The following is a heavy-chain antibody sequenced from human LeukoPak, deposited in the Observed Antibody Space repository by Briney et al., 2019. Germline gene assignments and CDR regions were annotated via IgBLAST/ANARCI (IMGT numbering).Heavy chain of an antibody. V-gene: IGHV4-34*01. J-gene: IGHJ4*02. CDR3: ARFASSGAPRDFDY. Sequence: SETLSLTCAVYGGSFSGYYWSWIRQPPGKGLEWIGEINHSGSTNYNPSLKSRVTISVDTSKNQFSLKLSSVTAADTAVCYCARFASSGAPRDFDYWGQGTLVTVSS. D-gene: IGHD6-19*01. CDR2: INHSGST. CDR1: GGSFSGYY.